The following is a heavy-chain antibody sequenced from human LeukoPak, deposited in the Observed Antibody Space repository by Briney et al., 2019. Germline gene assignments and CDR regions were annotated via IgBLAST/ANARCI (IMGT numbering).Heavy chain of an antibody. CDR3: AREGGSYSFDY. CDR1: GYTFTSYY. CDR2: INPSGGTT. Sequence: SVTVSCTASGYTFTSYYMHWVRQAPGQGLEWMGIINPSGGTTSYAQKFQGRVTMTRDTSTSTVYMELSSLRSEDTAVYYCAREGGSYSFDYWGQETLVTVSS. D-gene: IGHD1-26*01. J-gene: IGHJ4*02. V-gene: IGHV1-46*01.